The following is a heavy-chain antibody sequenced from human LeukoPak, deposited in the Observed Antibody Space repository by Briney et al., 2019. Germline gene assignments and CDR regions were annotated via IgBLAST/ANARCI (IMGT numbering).Heavy chain of an antibody. J-gene: IGHJ5*02. Sequence: SETLSLTCTVSGGSISSNNYCWGWLRQPPGKGLEWIGSINYSGGTYYNPSLKSRLTISVDTSKNQFSLKLSSVTAADTAVYYCVRGIGSSRWFDPWGQGTLVTVSS. CDR2: INYSGGT. D-gene: IGHD6-6*01. CDR1: GGSISSNNYC. CDR3: VRGIGSSRWFDP. V-gene: IGHV4-39*07.